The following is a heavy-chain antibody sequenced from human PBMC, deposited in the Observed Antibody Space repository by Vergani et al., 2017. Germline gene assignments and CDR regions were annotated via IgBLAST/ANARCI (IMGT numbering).Heavy chain of an antibody. CDR3: ARVPYYYDSSGYYSPFDY. V-gene: IGHV4-39*07. D-gene: IGHD3-22*01. CDR2: IYYSGSN. J-gene: IGHJ4*02. Sequence: QLQLQESGPGLVKPSETLSLTCTVSGGSISSSSYYWGWIRQPPGKGLEWIGSIYYSGSNYYNPSLKSRVTISVDTSKNQFSLKLTAVTAADTAVYYCARVPYYYDSSGYYSPFDYWGQGTLVTVSS. CDR1: GGSISSSSYY.